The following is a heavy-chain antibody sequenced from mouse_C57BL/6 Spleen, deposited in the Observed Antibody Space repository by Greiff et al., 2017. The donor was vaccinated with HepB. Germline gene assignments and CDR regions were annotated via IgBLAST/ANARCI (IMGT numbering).Heavy chain of an antibody. J-gene: IGHJ3*01. Sequence: EVQLQQSGPELVKPGASVKISCKASGYSFTGYYMNWVKQSPEKSLEWIGEINPSTGGTTYNQKFKAKATLTVDKSSSTAYMQLKSLKSEDSAVYDVERGDWDGAYWGQETLVTVSA. V-gene: IGHV1-42*01. D-gene: IGHD4-1*01. CDR3: ERGDWDGAY. CDR1: GYSFTGYY. CDR2: INPSTGGT.